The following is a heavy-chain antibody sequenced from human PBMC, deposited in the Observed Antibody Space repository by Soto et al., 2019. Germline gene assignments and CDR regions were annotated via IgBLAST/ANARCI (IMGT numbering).Heavy chain of an antibody. J-gene: IGHJ4*02. CDR1: GGTFSSYA. V-gene: IGHV1-69*06. CDR2: IIPIFATA. D-gene: IGHD3-3*01. CDR3: ARASSDFWGIDY. Sequence: QVQLVQSGAEVKKPGSSVKVSCKASGGTFSSYAISWVRQAPGQGLEWMGGIIPIFATANYAEKFQGRVTITADKSTRTAYMELSSLRYEDTAVYYCARASSDFWGIDYWGQGTLVTVSS.